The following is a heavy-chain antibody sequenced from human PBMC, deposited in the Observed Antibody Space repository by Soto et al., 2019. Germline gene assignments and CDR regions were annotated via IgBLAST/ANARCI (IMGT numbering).Heavy chain of an antibody. D-gene: IGHD2-2*02. Sequence: GGSLRLSCAASGFTFSSYGMHWVRQAPGKGLEWVAVISYDGSNKYYADSVKGRFTISRDNSKNTLYLQMNSLRAEDTAVYYCAKARGYCSSTSCYTEYYYYGMDVWGQGTTVTVSS. CDR1: GFTFSSYG. CDR2: ISYDGSNK. CDR3: AKARGYCSSTSCYTEYYYYGMDV. V-gene: IGHV3-30*18. J-gene: IGHJ6*02.